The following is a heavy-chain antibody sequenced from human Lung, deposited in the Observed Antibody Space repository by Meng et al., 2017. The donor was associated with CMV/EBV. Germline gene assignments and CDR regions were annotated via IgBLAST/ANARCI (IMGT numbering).Heavy chain of an antibody. J-gene: IGHJ6*02. D-gene: IGHD1-7*01. V-gene: IGHV3-30-3*01. Sequence: GGSXRLXCAASGFXFSSYAMHWVRQAPGKGLEWVAVISYDGSNKYYADSVKGRFTISRDNSKNTLYLQMNSLRAEDTAVYYCARGSITGTTYYYYYGMDVWXQGTTVTVSS. CDR3: ARGSITGTTYYYYYGMDV. CDR2: ISYDGSNK. CDR1: GFXFSSYA.